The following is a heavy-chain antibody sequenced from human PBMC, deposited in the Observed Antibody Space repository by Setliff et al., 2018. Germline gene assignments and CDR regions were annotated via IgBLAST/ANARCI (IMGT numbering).Heavy chain of an antibody. J-gene: IGHJ3*02. CDR1: GFSFSNYG. CDR2: ISSNGGST. CDR3: ASAGHSGSWFPFDAFHI. V-gene: IGHV3-64*01. Sequence: PGGSLRLSCAASGFSFSNYGMHWVRQAPGKGLEYVSAISSNGGSTYYANSVKGRFTISRDNSKNTLYLQMGSLRAEDMAVYYCASAGHSGSWFPFDAFHIWGQGTMVTVSS. D-gene: IGHD6-13*01.